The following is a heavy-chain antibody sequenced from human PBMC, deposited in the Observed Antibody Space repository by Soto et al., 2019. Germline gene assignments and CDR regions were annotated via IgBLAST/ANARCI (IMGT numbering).Heavy chain of an antibody. D-gene: IGHD2-8*01. V-gene: IGHV4-59*01. Sequence: SQTLPYSCTVSGGPISSYYWRWIRHPPGKGLEWIGYIYYSGSTNYNPSLKSRVTISVDTSKNQFSLKLSSVTAADTAVYYCARGVIDCTNGVCYYYYGMDVWGQGTTVT. CDR2: IYYSGST. CDR3: ARGVIDCTNGVCYYYYGMDV. CDR1: GGPISSYY. J-gene: IGHJ6*02.